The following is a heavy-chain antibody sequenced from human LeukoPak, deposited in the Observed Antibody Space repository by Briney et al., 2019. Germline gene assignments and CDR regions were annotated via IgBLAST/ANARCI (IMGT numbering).Heavy chain of an antibody. Sequence: PGGSLRLSCAASGFTFSNYVMNWVRQAPGKGLEWVSAISGSGGSTYYADSVKGRFTISRDNSKNTLYLQMNSLRAEDTAVYYCAKEPLWFGESLDYWGQGTLVTVSS. V-gene: IGHV3-23*01. D-gene: IGHD3-10*01. CDR1: GFTFSNYV. J-gene: IGHJ4*02. CDR3: AKEPLWFGESLDY. CDR2: ISGSGGST.